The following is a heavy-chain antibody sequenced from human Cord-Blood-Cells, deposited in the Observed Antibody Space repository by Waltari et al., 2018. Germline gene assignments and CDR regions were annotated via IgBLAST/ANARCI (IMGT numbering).Heavy chain of an antibody. CDR3: ARGTANWGNYFDY. V-gene: IGHV4-61*01. Sequence: QVQLQESGPGLVKPSETLSITCTVSGDSVSSGSYYWSWLWQPPGKGLEWIGYFYYRGSTNYHPSLKSRVTISVDTSKNQFSLKLSSVTAADTAVYYCARGTANWGNYFDYWGQGTLVTVSS. D-gene: IGHD7-27*01. CDR1: GDSVSSGSYY. CDR2: FYYRGST. J-gene: IGHJ4*02.